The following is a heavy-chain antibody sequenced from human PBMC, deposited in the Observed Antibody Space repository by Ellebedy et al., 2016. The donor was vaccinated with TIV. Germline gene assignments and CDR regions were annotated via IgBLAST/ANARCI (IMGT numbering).Heavy chain of an antibody. D-gene: IGHD3-9*01. V-gene: IGHV4-34*01. J-gene: IGHJ3*02. CDR1: GGSFSGYY. CDR2: INHSGST. Sequence: SQTLSLTCAVYGGSFSGYYWSWIRQPPGKGLEWIGEINHSGSTNYNPSLKSRVTISVDTSKNQFSLKLSSVTAADTAVYYCARVDRHYDILTGYYGADAFDIWGQGTMVTVSS. CDR3: ARVDRHYDILTGYYGADAFDI.